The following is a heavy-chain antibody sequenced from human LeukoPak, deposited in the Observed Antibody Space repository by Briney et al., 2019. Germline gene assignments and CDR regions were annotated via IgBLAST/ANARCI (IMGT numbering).Heavy chain of an antibody. D-gene: IGHD2-2*01. J-gene: IGHJ4*02. CDR3: ARDRKGYYSSSCLSDY. V-gene: IGHV3-20*04. CDR2: INWNGGST. Sequence: GGSLRLSCAASGFTFSSYSMNWVRQAPGKGLEWVSGINWNGGSTGYADSVKGRFTISRDNAKNSLYLQMNSLRAEDTAVYYCARDRKGYYSSSCLSDYWGQGTLVTVSS. CDR1: GFTFSSYS.